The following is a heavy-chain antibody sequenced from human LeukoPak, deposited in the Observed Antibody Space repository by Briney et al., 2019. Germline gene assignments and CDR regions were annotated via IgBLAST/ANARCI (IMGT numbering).Heavy chain of an antibody. Sequence: ASVKVSCKASGYTFTGYYMHWVRQAPGQGLEWMGRINPNSGGTNYAQKFQGRVTMTRDTSISTAYMELSSLRSEDTAVYYCARAIAPHSGSYLFYWGQGTLVTVSS. V-gene: IGHV1-2*06. CDR1: GYTFTGYY. CDR3: ARAIAPHSGSYLFY. J-gene: IGHJ4*02. CDR2: INPNSGGT. D-gene: IGHD1-26*01.